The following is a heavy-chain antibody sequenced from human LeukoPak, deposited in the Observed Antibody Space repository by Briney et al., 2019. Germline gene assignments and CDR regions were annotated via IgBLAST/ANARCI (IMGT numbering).Heavy chain of an antibody. CDR2: IYTSGST. D-gene: IGHD5-12*01. V-gene: IGHV4-4*07. Sequence: PSETLSLTCTVSGGSISSYYWSWIRQPAGKGLEWIGRIYTSGSTNYKPSLKSRVTMSVDTSKTQFSLNLSSVTAADTAVYYCARGYGGQTGRYVYYYMDVWGKGTTVTISS. CDR3: ARGYGGQTGRYVYYYMDV. J-gene: IGHJ6*03. CDR1: GGSISSYY.